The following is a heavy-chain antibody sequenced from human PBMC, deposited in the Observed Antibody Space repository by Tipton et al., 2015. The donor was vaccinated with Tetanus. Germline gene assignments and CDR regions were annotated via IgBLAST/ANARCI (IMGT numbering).Heavy chain of an antibody. CDR2: IYYTAHT. D-gene: IGHD3-10*01. CDR1: GASINAGGYL. Sequence: TLSLTCTVSGASINAGGYLWTWVRQYPGKGLEWIGNIYYTAHTSYTPSLDSRVTISVDTSKNQFSLRLTSVTAADAAVYYCARSKLLWFGESLSGFDSWGQGTLVTVSA. CDR3: ARSKLLWFGESLSGFDS. J-gene: IGHJ4*02. V-gene: IGHV4-31*03.